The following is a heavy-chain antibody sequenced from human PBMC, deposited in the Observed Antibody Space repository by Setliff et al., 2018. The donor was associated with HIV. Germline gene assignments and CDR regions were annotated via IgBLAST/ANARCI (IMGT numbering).Heavy chain of an antibody. CDR1: GFTFNTYA. D-gene: IGHD2-15*01. J-gene: IGHJ4*01. CDR3: AKGGISGGAYPPYYFDY. V-gene: IGHV3-23*01. CDR2: ISGSGGST. Sequence: LRLSCAASGFTFNTYAMSWVRQAPGKGLEWVSVISGSGGSTFYADSVKGRFTISRDNSKNTLYLQMNGLRVEDTAVYYCAKGGISGGAYPPYYFDYWGHGTLVTVSS.